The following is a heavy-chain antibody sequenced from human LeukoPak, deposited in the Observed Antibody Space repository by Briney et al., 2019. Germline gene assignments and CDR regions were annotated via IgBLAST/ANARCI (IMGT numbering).Heavy chain of an antibody. CDR3: ALAYCGGDCFSRYFHH. V-gene: IGHV3-21*01. D-gene: IGHD2-21*01. J-gene: IGHJ1*01. CDR1: GFTFSSYS. CDR2: ISSSSGYI. Sequence: GGSLRLSCAASGFTFSSYSMSWVRQAPGKGREWVSSISSSSGYIYYADSVEGRFTISRDNAKSSLYLQMNSLRAEDTAVYYCALAYCGGDCFSRYFHHWGQGTLVTVSS.